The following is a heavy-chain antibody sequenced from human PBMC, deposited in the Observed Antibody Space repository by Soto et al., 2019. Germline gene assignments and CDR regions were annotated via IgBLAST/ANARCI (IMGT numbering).Heavy chain of an antibody. CDR1: GGSISSGDYY. D-gene: IGHD3-22*01. V-gene: IGHV4-30-4*01. CDR3: ARVNYYDSTYAFDI. CDR2: IYYSGST. J-gene: IGHJ3*02. Sequence: PSETLSLTCTVSGGSISSGDYYWSWIRQPPGKGLEWIGYIYYSGSTYYNPSLKSRVTISVDTSKNQFSLKLSSVTAADTAVYYCARVNYYDSTYAFDIWGHGTMVTVSS.